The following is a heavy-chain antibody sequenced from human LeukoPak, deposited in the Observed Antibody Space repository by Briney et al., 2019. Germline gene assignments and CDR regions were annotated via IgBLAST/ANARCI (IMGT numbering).Heavy chain of an antibody. V-gene: IGHV4-34*01. CDR3: ARRYLYYYYYMDV. CDR1: GGSFSGYY. Sequence: SETLSLTCAVYGGSFSGYYWSWIRQPPGKGLEWIGEINHSGSTNYNPSLKSRVTISVDTSKKQFSLKLSSVTAADTAVYYCARRYLYYYYYMDVWGKGTTVTISS. J-gene: IGHJ6*03. CDR2: INHSGST. D-gene: IGHD1-1*01.